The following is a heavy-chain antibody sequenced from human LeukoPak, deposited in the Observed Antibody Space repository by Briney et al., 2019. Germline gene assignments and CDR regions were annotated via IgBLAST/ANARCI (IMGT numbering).Heavy chain of an antibody. CDR2: ISGSGDNT. Sequence: GGSLRLSCAASGFTFSSYAMSWVRQAPGKGLEWVSGISGSGDNTYYADSVKGRFTISRDNSKNTLYVQVNSLGTEDTAAYYCAKGSYYDSSGSFYFDYWGQETLVTVSS. CDR1: GFTFSSYA. V-gene: IGHV3-23*01. D-gene: IGHD3-22*01. J-gene: IGHJ4*02. CDR3: AKGSYYDSSGSFYFDY.